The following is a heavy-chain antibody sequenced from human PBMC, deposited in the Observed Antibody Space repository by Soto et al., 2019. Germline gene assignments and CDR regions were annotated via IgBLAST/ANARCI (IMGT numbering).Heavy chain of an antibody. CDR2: ISGSGGNT. CDR3: AKDRDGWRRSCWFDP. V-gene: IGHV3-23*01. D-gene: IGHD6-19*01. CDR1: GFTFSSYA. J-gene: IGHJ5*02. Sequence: EVQLLESGGGLVQPGGSLRLSCAASGFTFSSYAMSWVRQAPGKGLEWVSAISGSGGNTYYADSVKGRFTISRDNSKNTLYLQMNSLRAEDTAVYYCAKDRDGWRRSCWFDPWGQGTLVTVSS.